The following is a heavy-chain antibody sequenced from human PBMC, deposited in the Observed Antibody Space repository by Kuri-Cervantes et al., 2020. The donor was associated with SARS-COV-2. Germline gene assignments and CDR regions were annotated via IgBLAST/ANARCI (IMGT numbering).Heavy chain of an antibody. CDR1: GFTFDDYA. V-gene: IGHV3-9*01. CDR3: ARDRGRLYCSSTSCYTGYFDL. J-gene: IGHJ2*01. CDR2: ISWNSGSI. Sequence: GGSLRLSCAASGFTFDDYAMHWVRQAPGKGLEWVSGISWNSGSIGYADSVKGRFTISRDNAKNSLYLQMNSLRAEDTAVYYCARDRGRLYCSSTSCYTGYFDLWGRGTLVTVSS. D-gene: IGHD2-2*02.